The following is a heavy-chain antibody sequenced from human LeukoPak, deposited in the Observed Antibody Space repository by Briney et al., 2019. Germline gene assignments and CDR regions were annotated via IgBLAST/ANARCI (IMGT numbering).Heavy chain of an antibody. Sequence: GGSLRLSCAASGFIFSSYAMSWVRQVPGKGLEWVSAISGSGGSTYYADSVKGRFTISRDNSKHTLYLQMNSLRAEDTAVYYCASGDLVRFDYWGQGTMVSVSS. CDR1: GFIFSSYA. V-gene: IGHV3-23*01. J-gene: IGHJ4*02. D-gene: IGHD4/OR15-4a*01. CDR3: ASGDLVRFDY. CDR2: ISGSGGST.